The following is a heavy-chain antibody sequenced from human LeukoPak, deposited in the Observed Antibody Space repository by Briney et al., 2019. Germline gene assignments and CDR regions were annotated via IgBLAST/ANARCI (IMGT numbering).Heavy chain of an antibody. CDR2: INHSGST. D-gene: IGHD4-23*01. CDR3: ARGIFYGGRNQYIWFDL. V-gene: IGHV4-34*01. J-gene: IGHJ5*02. CDR1: GGSFSGYY. Sequence: SETLSLTCAVYGGSFSGYYWSWIRQPPGKGLEWIGEINHSGSTNYNPSLKSRVTISVDTSKNQFSLELSSVTAADTAVYYCARGIFYGGRNQYIWFDLWGQGTLVTVSS.